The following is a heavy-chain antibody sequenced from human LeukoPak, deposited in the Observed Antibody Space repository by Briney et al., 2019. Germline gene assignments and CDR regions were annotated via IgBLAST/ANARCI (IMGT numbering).Heavy chain of an antibody. J-gene: IGHJ4*02. Sequence: GGSLRLSCAASGFTFSSKSMNWVRQAPGKGLEWVSSISSSSTYIYYADSVKGRFTISRDNAKNTLYLQMNSLRAEDTAVYYCARVYYGYFFDYWGQGTLVTVSS. D-gene: IGHD3-10*01. CDR3: ARVYYGYFFDY. V-gene: IGHV3-21*01. CDR1: GFTFSSKS. CDR2: ISSSSTYI.